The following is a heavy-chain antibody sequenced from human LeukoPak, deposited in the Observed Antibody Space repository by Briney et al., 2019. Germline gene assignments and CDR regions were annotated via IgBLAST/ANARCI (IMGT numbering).Heavy chain of an antibody. CDR1: GGSFSGYY. CDR2: INHSGST. D-gene: IGHD4-23*01. Sequence: SETLSLTCDVYGGSFSGYYWSWIRQPPGKGLEWIGEINHSGSTNYNPSLKSRVTISVDTSKNQFSLKLSSVTAADTAVYYCASAGNPRGYYYGMDVWGQGTTVTVSS. V-gene: IGHV4-34*01. CDR3: ASAGNPRGYYYGMDV. J-gene: IGHJ6*02.